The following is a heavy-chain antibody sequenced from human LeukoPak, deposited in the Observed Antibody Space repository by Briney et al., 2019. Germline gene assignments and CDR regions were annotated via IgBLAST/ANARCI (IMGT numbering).Heavy chain of an antibody. Sequence: QPGGSLRLSCAASGFTFSSYWMHWVRQAPGKGLVWVSRINSDGSSTSYADSVKGRFTISRDNAKNSLYLQMNSLRAEDMAVYYCAKVMYSYGNYYYYGMDVWGQGTTVTVSS. J-gene: IGHJ6*02. CDR2: INSDGSST. D-gene: IGHD5-18*01. CDR1: GFTFSSYW. V-gene: IGHV3-74*01. CDR3: AKVMYSYGNYYYYGMDV.